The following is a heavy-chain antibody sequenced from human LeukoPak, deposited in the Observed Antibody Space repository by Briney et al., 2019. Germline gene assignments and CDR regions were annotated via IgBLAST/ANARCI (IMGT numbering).Heavy chain of an antibody. V-gene: IGHV3-64*02. CDR2: ISTNGDRT. J-gene: IGHJ4*02. CDR3: ARGVAISSSGWYDTFDY. D-gene: IGHD6-19*01. Sequence: GGSLRLSCAASGFTFSNSATYWVRQAPGKGLEFVSVISTNGDRTYYADSVKGRFTISRDNSKNTLYLQMGSLRADDMAVYYCARGVAISSSGWYDTFDYWGQGALVTISS. CDR1: GFTFSNSA.